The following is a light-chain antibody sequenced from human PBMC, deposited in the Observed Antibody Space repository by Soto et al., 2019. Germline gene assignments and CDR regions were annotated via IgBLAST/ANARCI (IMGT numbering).Light chain of an antibody. CDR2: DAS. CDR1: QSVSSY. J-gene: IGKJ3*01. V-gene: IGKV3-11*01. Sequence: EIVLTQSPATLSLSPGERATLSCRASQSVSSYLAWYQQKPGQAPRLLIYDASNRATGIPARFSGSRSGTDFTLTISSIEPEDFAVYYCQQRGNWPPFTFGPGTKVDIK. CDR3: QQRGNWPPFT.